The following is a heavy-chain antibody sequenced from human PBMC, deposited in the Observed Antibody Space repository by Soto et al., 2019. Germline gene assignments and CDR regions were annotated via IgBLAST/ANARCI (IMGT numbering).Heavy chain of an antibody. CDR1: GYTLIELS. J-gene: IGHJ6*02. Sequence: GASVKVSCKVSGYTLIELSMHWVRQAPGKGLEWMGGFDPEDGETIYAQKFQGRVTMTEDTTTDTAYMELSSLRSEDTAVYYCAAYRGAAASNYYYYGMDVFGQGTMVTVSS. V-gene: IGHV1-24*01. CDR2: FDPEDGET. CDR3: AAYRGAAASNYYYYGMDV. D-gene: IGHD2-2*01.